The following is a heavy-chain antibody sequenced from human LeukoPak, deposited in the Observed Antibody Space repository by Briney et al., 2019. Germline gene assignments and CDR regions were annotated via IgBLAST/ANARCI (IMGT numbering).Heavy chain of an antibody. V-gene: IGHV4-34*01. CDR3: ARGRYNWNYDY. Sequence: PSETLSLTCPVYGGSFSGYYWSWIRQPPGKGLEWIGEINHSGSTNYNPSLKSRATISVDTSKNQFSLKLSSVTAADTAVYYCARGRYNWNYDYWGQGTLVTVSS. CDR1: GGSFSGYY. D-gene: IGHD1-7*01. J-gene: IGHJ4*02. CDR2: INHSGST.